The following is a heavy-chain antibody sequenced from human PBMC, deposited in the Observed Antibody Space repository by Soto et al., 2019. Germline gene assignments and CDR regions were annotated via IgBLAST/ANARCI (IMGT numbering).Heavy chain of an antibody. CDR3: ARQQYYYDSSGYSIDY. CDR2: IYWNDDK. Sequence: SGPTLVNPTQTLTLTCTFSGFSLSTSGVGVGWIRQPPGKALEWLALIYWNDDKRYSPSLKSRLTITKDTSKNQVVLTMTNMDPVDTATYYCARQQYYYDSSGYSIDYWGQGTLVTVSS. D-gene: IGHD3-22*01. V-gene: IGHV2-5*01. J-gene: IGHJ4*02. CDR1: GFSLSTSGVG.